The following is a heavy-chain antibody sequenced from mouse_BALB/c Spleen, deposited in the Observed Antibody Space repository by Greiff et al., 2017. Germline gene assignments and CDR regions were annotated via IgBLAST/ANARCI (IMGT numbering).Heavy chain of an antibody. J-gene: IGHJ4*01. D-gene: IGHD1-1*01. CDR3: ARAALLGVMDY. CDR2: IWAGGST. Sequence: VQLQQSGPGLVAPSQCLSITCTVSGFSLTSYGVHWVRQPPGKGLEWLGVIWAGGSTNYNSALMSRLSISKDNSKSQVFLKMNSLQTDDTAMYYCARAALLGVMDYWGQGTSVTVSS. CDR1: GFSLTSYG. V-gene: IGHV2-9*02.